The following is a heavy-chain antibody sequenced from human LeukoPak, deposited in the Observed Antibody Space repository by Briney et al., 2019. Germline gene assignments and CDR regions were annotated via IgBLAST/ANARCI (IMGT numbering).Heavy chain of an antibody. V-gene: IGHV1-69*05. CDR2: IIPIFGTA. CDR1: GGTYSIYA. D-gene: IGHD2-21*02. Sequence: GASVKLSCKASGGTYSIYAISWVRQAPGQGLEWMGGIIPIFGTANYAQKFQGRVTITTDESTSTAYMELSSLRSEDTAVHYCASEIEAYCGGDCYSVFSFAFDIWGQGTMVTV. J-gene: IGHJ3*02. CDR3: ASEIEAYCGGDCYSVFSFAFDI.